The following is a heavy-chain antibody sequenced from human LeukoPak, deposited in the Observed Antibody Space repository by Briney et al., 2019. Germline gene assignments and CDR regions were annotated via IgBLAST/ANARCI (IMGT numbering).Heavy chain of an antibody. CDR3: ARLTVGATAVDC. Sequence: SETLSLTCTVSGGSISSSNYHCGWIRQPPGRGLEWIGTIYYSGTTYYNPSLKSRVTISVDTSKNQFSLKLSSMTAADTAVYYCARLTVGATAVDCWGQGTLVTVSS. J-gene: IGHJ4*02. V-gene: IGHV4-39*01. CDR1: GGSISSSNYH. D-gene: IGHD1-26*01. CDR2: IYYSGTT.